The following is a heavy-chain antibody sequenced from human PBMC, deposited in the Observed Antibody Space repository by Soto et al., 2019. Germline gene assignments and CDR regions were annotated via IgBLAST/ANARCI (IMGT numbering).Heavy chain of an antibody. CDR3: AKTMGGSYPYYYYGMDV. J-gene: IGHJ6*02. V-gene: IGHV3-23*01. Sequence: GSLRLSCAASGFTFSSYAMSWVRQAPGKGLEWVSAISGSGGSTYYADSVKGRFTISRDNSKNTLYLQMNSLRAEDTAVYYCAKTMGGSYPYYYYGMDVWGQGTTVTVSS. CDR2: ISGSGGST. D-gene: IGHD1-26*01. CDR1: GFTFSSYA.